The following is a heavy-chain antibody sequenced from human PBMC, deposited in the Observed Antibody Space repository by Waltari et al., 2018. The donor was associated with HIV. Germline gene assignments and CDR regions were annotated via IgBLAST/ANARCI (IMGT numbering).Heavy chain of an antibody. V-gene: IGHV4-59*01. CDR2: IYYSGST. CDR3: ARVFWSGEGHYYGMDV. D-gene: IGHD3-3*01. J-gene: IGHJ6*02. CDR1: GGSISSYY. Sequence: QVQLQESGPGLVKPSETLSLTCTVSGGSISSYYWSWIRQPPGKGLEWIGYIYYSGSTNYNPSLKSRVTISVDTSKNQFSLKLSSVTAADTAVYYCARVFWSGEGHYYGMDVWGQGTTVTVSS.